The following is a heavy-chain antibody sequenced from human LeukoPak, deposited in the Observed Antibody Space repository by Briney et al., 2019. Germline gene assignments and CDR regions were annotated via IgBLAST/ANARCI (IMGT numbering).Heavy chain of an antibody. CDR1: GGSFSGYY. CDR3: ARQARYSRGHSDY. D-gene: IGHD6-19*01. V-gene: IGHV4-34*01. Sequence: SETLSLTCAVYGGSFSGYYWSWIRQPPGKGLEWIGEINHSGSTNYNPSLKSRVTISVDTSKNQFSLKLSSVTAADTAVYYCARQARYSRGHSDYWAQGTLVTVSS. CDR2: INHSGST. J-gene: IGHJ4*02.